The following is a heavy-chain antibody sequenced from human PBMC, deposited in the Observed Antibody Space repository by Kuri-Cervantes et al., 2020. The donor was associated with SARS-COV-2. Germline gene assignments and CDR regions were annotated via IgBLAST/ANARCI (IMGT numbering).Heavy chain of an antibody. J-gene: IGHJ4*02. Sequence: GGSLRLSCSASGFNFDFYGMHWVRQAPGKGLEWVGFVRRGGSNYYYADSVKGRFTISRDNSKNSLYLEMNSLRPEDTAVYYCAKVETASPDYWGQRTLVTVSS. CDR2: VRRGGSNY. CDR1: GFNFDFYG. V-gene: IGHV3-30*02. D-gene: IGHD3-3*01. CDR3: AKVETASPDY.